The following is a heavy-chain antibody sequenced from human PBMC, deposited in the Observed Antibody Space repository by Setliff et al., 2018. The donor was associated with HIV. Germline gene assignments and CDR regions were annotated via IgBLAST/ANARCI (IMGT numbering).Heavy chain of an antibody. CDR1: GFTFSSYS. CDR2: ISSSSSYT. J-gene: IGHJ4*02. D-gene: IGHD3-3*01. V-gene: IGHV3-21*01. CDR3: ARDVSWRVRTYIDY. Sequence: GGSLRLSCAASGFTFSSYSMNWVRQAPGKGLEWVSYISSSSSYTHYADSVKGLFTISRDNAKNSLYLQMTSLTAEDTDVYYCARDVSWRVRTYIDYWGQGALVTVSS.